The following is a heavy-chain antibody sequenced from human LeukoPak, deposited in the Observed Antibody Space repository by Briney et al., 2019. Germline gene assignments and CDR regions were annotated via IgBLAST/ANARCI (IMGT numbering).Heavy chain of an antibody. V-gene: IGHV3-23*01. CDR2: ISGSGGST. J-gene: IGHJ4*02. CDR3: ARGSYYYGSSGYYFDY. D-gene: IGHD3-22*01. CDR1: GFTFSSYG. Sequence: GGSLRLSCAASGFTFSSYGMSWVRQAPGKGLEWVSGISGSGGSTYYADSAKGRFTISRDNAKNSLYLQMNSLRAEDTAVYYCARGSYYYGSSGYYFDYWGQGTLVTVSS.